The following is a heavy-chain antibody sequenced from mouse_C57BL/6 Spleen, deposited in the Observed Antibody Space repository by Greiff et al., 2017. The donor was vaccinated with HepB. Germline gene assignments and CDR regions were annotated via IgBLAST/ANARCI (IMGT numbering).Heavy chain of an antibody. Sequence: EVQVVESGEGLVKPGGSLKLSCAASGFTFSSYAMSWVRQTPEKRLEWVAYISSGGDYIYYADTVKGRFTISRDNARNTLYLQMSSLKSEDTAMYYCTGFYYGSVYAMDYWGQGTSVTVSS. CDR1: GFTFSSYA. V-gene: IGHV5-9-1*02. CDR2: ISSGGDYI. D-gene: IGHD1-1*01. J-gene: IGHJ4*01. CDR3: TGFYYGSVYAMDY.